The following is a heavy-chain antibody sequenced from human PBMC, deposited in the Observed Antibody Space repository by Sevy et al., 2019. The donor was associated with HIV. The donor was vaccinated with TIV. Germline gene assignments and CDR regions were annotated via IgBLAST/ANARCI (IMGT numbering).Heavy chain of an antibody. Sequence: GGSLRLSCAASGFTVNNAWMNWVRQAPGKGLEWVGRIKSETDGGTTDYAEPVKGRFSISRDDSKNTLYLQMNSLKIEDTAVYYCSMEDGYNYFDYWGQGALVTVSS. CDR1: GFTVNNAW. CDR2: IKSETDGGTT. V-gene: IGHV3-15*07. D-gene: IGHD5-12*01. J-gene: IGHJ4*02. CDR3: SMEDGYNYFDY.